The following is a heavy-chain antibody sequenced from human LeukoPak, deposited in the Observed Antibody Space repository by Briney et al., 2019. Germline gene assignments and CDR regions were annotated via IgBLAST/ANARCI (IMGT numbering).Heavy chain of an antibody. V-gene: IGHV3-21*01. CDR3: ARDRSSYNWTPGLIDY. J-gene: IGHJ4*02. Sequence: PGGSLRLSCAASGFTFSSYSMSWVRQAPGKGLEWVSFIISSSSYIYYADSVKGRFTISRDNAKNSLYLQMNSLRAEDTAVYYCARDRSSYNWTPGLIDYWGQGTLVTVSS. D-gene: IGHD1-20*01. CDR1: GFTFSSYS. CDR2: IISSSSYI.